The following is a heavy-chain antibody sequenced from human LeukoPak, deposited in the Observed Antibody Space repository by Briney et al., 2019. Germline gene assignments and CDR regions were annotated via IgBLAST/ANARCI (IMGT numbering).Heavy chain of an antibody. CDR1: GGSINGYY. J-gene: IGHJ2*01. V-gene: IGHV4-59*01. CDR2: IFYSGST. CDR3: ARVYYSNSYDYWYFDL. D-gene: IGHD6-13*01. Sequence: SETLSLTCKVSGGSINGYYWSWIRQPPGKGLEWIGYIFYSGSTKYNPSLKSRVTISVDTSKNQFSLKLSSVTAADTAVYYCARVYYSNSYDYWYFDLWGRGTLVTVSS.